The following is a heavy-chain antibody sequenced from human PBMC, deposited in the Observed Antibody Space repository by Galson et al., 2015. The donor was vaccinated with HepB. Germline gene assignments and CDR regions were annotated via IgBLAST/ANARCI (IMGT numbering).Heavy chain of an antibody. J-gene: IGHJ4*02. CDR1: GFTFSSYW. Sequence: SLRLSCAASGFTFSSYWMSWVRQAPGKGLEWVANIKQDGSEKYYVDSVKGRFTISRDNAKDSLYLQMNSLRAEDTAVYYCARAYYYGSGSYYNYWGQGTLVTVSS. V-gene: IGHV3-7*03. D-gene: IGHD3-10*01. CDR3: ARAYYYGSGSYYNY. CDR2: IKQDGSEK.